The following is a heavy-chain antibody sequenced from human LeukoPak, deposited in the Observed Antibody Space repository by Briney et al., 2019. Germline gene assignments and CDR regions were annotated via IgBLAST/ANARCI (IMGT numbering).Heavy chain of an antibody. D-gene: IGHD3-10*01. CDR2: IYYSGST. CDR1: GGSISSSSYY. V-gene: IGHV4-39*01. CDR3: ARHDRRSPGIDY. Sequence: SSETLSLTCTVSGGSISSSSYYWGWIRQPPGKGLEWIGSIYYSGSTYYNPSLKSRVTISVDTSKNQFSLKLSSVTAADTAVYYCARHDRRSPGIDYWGQGTLVTVSS. J-gene: IGHJ4*02.